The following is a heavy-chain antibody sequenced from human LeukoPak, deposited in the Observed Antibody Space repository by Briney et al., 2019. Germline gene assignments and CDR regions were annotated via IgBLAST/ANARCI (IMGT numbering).Heavy chain of an antibody. V-gene: IGHV4-39*07. D-gene: IGHD3-22*01. CDR2: IYYSGST. CDR3: ASSSGYYYEEDY. J-gene: IGHJ4*02. Sequence: PSETLSLTCTVSGGSISSSSYYWGWIRQPPGKGLEWIGSIYYSGSTYYNPSLKSRVTISVDTSKNQFSLKLSSVTAADTAVYYCASSSGYYYEEDYWGQGTLVTVSS. CDR1: GGSISSSSYY.